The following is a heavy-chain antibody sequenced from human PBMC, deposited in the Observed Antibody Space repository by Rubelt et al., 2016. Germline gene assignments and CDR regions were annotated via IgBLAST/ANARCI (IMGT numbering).Heavy chain of an antibody. CDR1: SGSISSYY. V-gene: IGHV4-59*12. Sequence: QVQLQQWGAGLLKPSETLSLTCTVSSGSISSYYWSWIRQPPGKGLEWIGYIYYTGSTNYNPSLKSRVTITVDTYKNQFSLKLSSVTAADTAVYYCARARILVGHPDWFDPWGQGTLVTVSA. D-gene: IGHD2-15*01. J-gene: IGHJ5*02. CDR3: ARARILVGHPDWFDP. CDR2: IYYTGST.